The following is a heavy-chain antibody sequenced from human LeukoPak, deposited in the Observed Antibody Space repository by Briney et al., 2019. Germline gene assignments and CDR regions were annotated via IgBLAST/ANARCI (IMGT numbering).Heavy chain of an antibody. V-gene: IGHV4-34*01. J-gene: IGHJ3*02. D-gene: IGHD2-2*01. Sequence: SETLSLTCAVYGGSFSGYYWSWIRQPPGKGLEWIGEINHSGSTNYNPSLKSRVTISVDTSKNQFSLKLSSVTAADTAVYYCARIGPSSHTSTQPANAFDIWGQGTMVTVSS. CDR1: GGSFSGYY. CDR2: INHSGST. CDR3: ARIGPSSHTSTQPANAFDI.